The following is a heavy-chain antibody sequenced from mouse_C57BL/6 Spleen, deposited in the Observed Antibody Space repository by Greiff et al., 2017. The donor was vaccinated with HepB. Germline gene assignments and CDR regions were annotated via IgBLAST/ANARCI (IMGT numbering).Heavy chain of an antibody. D-gene: IGHD1-1*01. V-gene: IGHV1-81*01. CDR2: IYPRSGNT. CDR3: ARSGGSSPAWFAY. Sequence: VQLQQSGAELARPGASVKLSCKASGYTFPSYGISWVKQRTGQGLEWIGEIYPRSGNTYYNEKFKGKATLTADKSSSTAYMELRSLTSEDSAVYFCARSGGSSPAWFAYWGQGTLVTVSA. J-gene: IGHJ3*01. CDR1: GYTFPSYG.